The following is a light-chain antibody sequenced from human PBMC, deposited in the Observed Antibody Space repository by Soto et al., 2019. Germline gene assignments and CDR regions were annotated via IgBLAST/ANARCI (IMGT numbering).Light chain of an antibody. CDR1: SSDVGGYNY. V-gene: IGLV2-14*01. Sequence: QSVLTQPASVSGSPGQSITISCTGTSSDVGGYNYVSWYQQHPGKAPKLMISEVSNRPSGVSDRFSGSKSCNTASLTISGLQAEDEADYYCSSYTSSITLVFGGGTKLTVL. CDR2: EVS. J-gene: IGLJ2*01. CDR3: SSYTSSITLV.